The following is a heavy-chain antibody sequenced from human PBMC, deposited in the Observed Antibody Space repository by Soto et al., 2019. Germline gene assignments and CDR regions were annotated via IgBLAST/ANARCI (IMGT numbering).Heavy chain of an antibody. CDR2: ISYDGSNK. CDR1: GFTFSSYG. V-gene: IGHV3-30*18. CDR3: AKDSVVVAATTRNAFDI. D-gene: IGHD2-15*01. Sequence: QVQLVESGGGVVQPGRSLRLSCAASGFTFSSYGMHWVRQAPGKGLEWVAVISYDGSNKYYADSVKGRFTISRDNSKNTLYLQMNSLRAEDTAVYYCAKDSVVVAATTRNAFDIWGQGTMVTVSS. J-gene: IGHJ3*02.